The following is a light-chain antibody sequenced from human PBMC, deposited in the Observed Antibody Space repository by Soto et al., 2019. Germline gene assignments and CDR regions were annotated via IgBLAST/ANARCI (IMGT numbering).Light chain of an antibody. CDR2: KAS. J-gene: IGKJ1*01. V-gene: IGKV1-5*03. Sequence: DIQMTQSPSTLSGSVGDRVTITCRASQTISSWLAWYQQKPGKAPKLLIYKASTLKSGVPSRFSGSGSGTDFTLTISSLQPEDFATYYCQQSYSTPPTFGQGTKVDI. CDR3: QQSYSTPPT. CDR1: QTISSW.